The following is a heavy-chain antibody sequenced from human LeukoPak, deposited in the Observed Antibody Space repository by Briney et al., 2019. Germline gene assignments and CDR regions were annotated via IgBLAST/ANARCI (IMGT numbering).Heavy chain of an antibody. J-gene: IGHJ6*02. CDR2: IYYSGST. D-gene: IGHD3-10*01. CDR1: GGSISSYY. Sequence: SETLSLTCTVSGGSISSYYWSWIRQPPGKGLEWIGYIYYSGSTNYNPSLKSRVTISVDTSKNQFSLKLSSVTAADTAVYYCAREHPPLHYYGSGSYYRRYYYYGMDVWGQGTTVTVSS. V-gene: IGHV4-59*01. CDR3: AREHPPLHYYGSGSYYRRYYYYGMDV.